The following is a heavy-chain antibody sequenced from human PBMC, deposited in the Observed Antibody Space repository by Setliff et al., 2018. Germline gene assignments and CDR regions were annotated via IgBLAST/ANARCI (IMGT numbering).Heavy chain of an antibody. Sequence: PLETLSLTCTVSGDSISDASIMAWTRQPPGKGLEFIGYVFYNGAAKYDPSLKSRVTMSVDTSKTQFSLKLNSMTTADTAVYYCARGGTYRYFGYWGQGALVTVSS. J-gene: IGHJ4*02. CDR2: VFYNGAA. CDR3: ARGGTYRYFGY. V-gene: IGHV4-59*01. CDR1: GDSISDAS.